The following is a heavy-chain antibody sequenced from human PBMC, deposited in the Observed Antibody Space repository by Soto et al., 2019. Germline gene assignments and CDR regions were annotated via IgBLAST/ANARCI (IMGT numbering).Heavy chain of an antibody. J-gene: IGHJ4*02. V-gene: IGHV1-3*01. CDR3: ARDVGYSSGWYVY. CDR1: GYTFTSYA. D-gene: IGHD6-19*01. Sequence: GASVKVSCKASGYTFTSYAMHWVRQAPGQKLEWMGWINAGNGNTKYSQKFQGRVTITRDTSASTAYMELSSLRSEDTAVYYCARDVGYSSGWYVYWGQGTLVTVSS. CDR2: INAGNGNT.